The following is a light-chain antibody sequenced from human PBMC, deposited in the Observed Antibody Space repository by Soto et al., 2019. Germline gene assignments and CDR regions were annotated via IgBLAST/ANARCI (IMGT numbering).Light chain of an antibody. J-gene: IGKJ4*01. CDR3: QQSYTGTPLT. V-gene: IGKV1-39*01. Sequence: NPVFQSTSSLSASVGDRVIITCRTSQSISNYLNWYQHKPGKAPKVLISAASNLQSGVPSRFSGSGSGSVFTLTISIRQPEDVATYVYQQSYTGTPLTFGGGTKVDIK. CDR2: AAS. CDR1: QSISNY.